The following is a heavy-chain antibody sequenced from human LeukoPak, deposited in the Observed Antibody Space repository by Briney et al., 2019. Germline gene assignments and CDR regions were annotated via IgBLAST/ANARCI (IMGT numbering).Heavy chain of an antibody. CDR1: GYTFTGYY. CDR2: INPNSGNT. CDR3: ARGDSSGWNY. J-gene: IGHJ4*02. Sequence: ASVKVSCKASGYTFTGYYMHWVRQAPGQGLEWMGWINPNSGNTGYAQKFQGRVTMTRNTSISTAYMELSSLRSEDTAVYYCARGDSSGWNYWGQGTLVTVSS. D-gene: IGHD6-19*01. V-gene: IGHV1-8*02.